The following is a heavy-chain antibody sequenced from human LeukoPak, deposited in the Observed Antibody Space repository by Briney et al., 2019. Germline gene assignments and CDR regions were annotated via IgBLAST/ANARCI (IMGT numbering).Heavy chain of an antibody. CDR2: IIPILGIA. J-gene: IGHJ6*03. Sequence: ASVKVSXKASGGTFSSYTISWVRQAPGQGLEWMGRIIPILGIANYAQKFQGRVTITADKSTSTAYMELSSLRSEDTAVYYCASHNCGGDCYYYYYYYMDVWGKGTTVTVSS. D-gene: IGHD2-21*01. V-gene: IGHV1-69*02. CDR1: GGTFSSYT. CDR3: ASHNCGGDCYYYYYYYMDV.